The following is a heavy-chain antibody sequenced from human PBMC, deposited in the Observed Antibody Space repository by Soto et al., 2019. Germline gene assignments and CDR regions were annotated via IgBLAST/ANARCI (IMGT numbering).Heavy chain of an antibody. D-gene: IGHD3-10*01. CDR1: GYTFTTYG. V-gene: IGHV1-18*04. J-gene: IGHJ5*02. CDR2: ISAYNGNT. Sequence: ASVKVSCKTSGYTFTTYGVSWVRQAPGQGLEWMGWISAYNGNTNYAQKLQGRVTMTTDTSTSTAYMELRGLRSDDTAVYYCARDRYYYGSGSYYISWFDPWGQGTLVTVS. CDR3: ARDRYYYGSGSYYISWFDP.